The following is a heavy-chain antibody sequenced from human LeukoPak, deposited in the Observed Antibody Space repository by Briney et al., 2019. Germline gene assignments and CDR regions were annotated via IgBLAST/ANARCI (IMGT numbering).Heavy chain of an antibody. CDR1: GFTFSTYS. V-gene: IGHV3-21*01. D-gene: IGHD2-21*02. CDR3: ARATGSGLTAY. CDR2: ISGSSGYI. J-gene: IGHJ4*02. Sequence: PGGSLRLSCAASGFTFSTYSMNWVRQAPGKGLEWVSSISGSSGYIYYADSVKGRFTTSRDNAKNSLYLQMNSLRAEDTAVYYCARATGSGLTAYWGQGTLVTVS.